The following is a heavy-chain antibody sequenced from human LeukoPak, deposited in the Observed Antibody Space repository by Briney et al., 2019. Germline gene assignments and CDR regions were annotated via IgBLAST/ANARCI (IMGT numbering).Heavy chain of an antibody. J-gene: IGHJ4*02. CDR1: GYTFTGYG. Sequence: ASVTVSCKASGYTFTGYGISWVRQAPGQGLEWMGWISAYNGNTNYAQKLQGRVTMTTDTSTSTAYMELRSLRSDDTAVYYCARVTGYSSGWLHYFDYWGQGTLVTVSS. D-gene: IGHD6-19*01. CDR2: ISAYNGNT. V-gene: IGHV1-18*01. CDR3: ARVTGYSSGWLHYFDY.